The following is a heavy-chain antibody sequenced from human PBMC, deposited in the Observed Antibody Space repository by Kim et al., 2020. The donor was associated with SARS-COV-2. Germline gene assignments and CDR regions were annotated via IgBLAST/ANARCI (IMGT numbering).Heavy chain of an antibody. CDR1: GYTFTSYG. CDR2: ISAYNGNT. V-gene: IGHV1-18*01. Sequence: ASVKVSCKASGYTFTSYGISWVRQAPGQGLEWMGWISAYNGNTNYAQKLQGRVTMTTDTSTSTAYMELRSLRSDDTAVYYCARDSAIVVVPAASVEFHYYYYGMDVWGQGTTVTVSS. J-gene: IGHJ6*02. D-gene: IGHD2-2*01. CDR3: ARDSAIVVVPAASVEFHYYYYGMDV.